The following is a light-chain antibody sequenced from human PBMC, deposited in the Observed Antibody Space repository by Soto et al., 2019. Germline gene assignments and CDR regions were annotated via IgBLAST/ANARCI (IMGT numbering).Light chain of an antibody. J-gene: IGLJ1*01. CDR2: YDK. CDR3: QSYDNTLSAYV. Sequence: QSVLTQPPSVSGAPGQRVTISCTGSSSNIGSNYDVHWYQQVPGTAPRVLIYYDKNRPSGVPDRFSASRSGSSASLTITGLQAEDEADYYCQSYDNTLSAYVFGDGTKVTVL. V-gene: IGLV1-40*01. CDR1: SSNIGSNYD.